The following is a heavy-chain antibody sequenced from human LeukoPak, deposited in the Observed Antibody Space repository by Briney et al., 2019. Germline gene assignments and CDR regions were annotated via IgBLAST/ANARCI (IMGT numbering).Heavy chain of an antibody. J-gene: IGHJ4*02. D-gene: IGHD2-15*01. CDR1: GFTFSSYG. Sequence: GGSLRLSCAASGFTFSSYGMHWVRQAPGKGLEWVAVISYDGSNKYYADSVKGRFTISRDNSKNTLYLQMNSLRAEDTAVYYCARARIPGGSAPHYWGQGTLVTVSS. CDR3: ARARIPGGSAPHY. V-gene: IGHV3-30*03. CDR2: ISYDGSNK.